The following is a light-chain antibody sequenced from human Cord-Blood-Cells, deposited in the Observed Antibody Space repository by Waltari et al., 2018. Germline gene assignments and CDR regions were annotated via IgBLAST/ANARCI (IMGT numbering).Light chain of an antibody. V-gene: IGLV2-14*01. J-gene: IGLJ1*01. CDR1: SSDVGGYNY. Sequence: QSALTQPASVSGSPGQSITISCTGTSSDVGGYNYVSWYQQHPGKAPKLMIYEVSNGPSGVSNPVSGSKSGNTASLTISGLQAEDEADYYCSSYTSSSTYVFGTGTKVTVL. CDR3: SSYTSSSTYV. CDR2: EVS.